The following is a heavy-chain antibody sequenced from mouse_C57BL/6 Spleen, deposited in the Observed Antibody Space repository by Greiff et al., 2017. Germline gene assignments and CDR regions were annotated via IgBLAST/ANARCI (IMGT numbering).Heavy chain of an antibody. D-gene: IGHD2-4*01. Sequence: VKLMESGPELVKPGASVKISCKASGYAFSSSWMNWVKQRPGKGLEWIGRIYPGDGDTNYNGKFKGKATLTADKSSSTAYMQLSSLTSEDSAVYFCARSGVYYDDLDYWGQGTTLTVSS. V-gene: IGHV1-82*01. CDR3: ARSGVYYDDLDY. J-gene: IGHJ2*01. CDR1: GYAFSSSW. CDR2: IYPGDGDT.